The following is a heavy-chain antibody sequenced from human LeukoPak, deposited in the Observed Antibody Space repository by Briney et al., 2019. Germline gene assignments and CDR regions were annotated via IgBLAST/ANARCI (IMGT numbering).Heavy chain of an antibody. CDR3: AKGQGYYFDY. Sequence: PGGSLRLSCAASGFTFSSYGMHWVRQAPGKGLEWVSFIQLDGSAAYYADSVKGRFTFSRDNFKNTLYLQMDSLRTEDTAVYYCAKGQGYYFDYWGQGTLVTVSS. CDR1: GFTFSSYG. CDR2: IQLDGSAA. J-gene: IGHJ4*02. V-gene: IGHV3-30*02.